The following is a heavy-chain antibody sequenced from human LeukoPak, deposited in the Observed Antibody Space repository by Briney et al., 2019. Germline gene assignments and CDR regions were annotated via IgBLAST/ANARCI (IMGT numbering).Heavy chain of an antibody. CDR2: SSGRAAST. J-gene: IGHJ4*02. Sequence: GGSLRLSFVASGFTFGSYAMTWLRQARGKGLEGVAGSSGRAASTYYADSVKGRFTISRDNSKNMLYLHMNSLRGEDTAIYYCAKALVVAVDASRAFDNWCQGTLVTVSS. CDR3: AKALVVAVDASRAFDN. CDR1: GFTFGSYA. D-gene: IGHD2-15*01. V-gene: IGHV3-23*01.